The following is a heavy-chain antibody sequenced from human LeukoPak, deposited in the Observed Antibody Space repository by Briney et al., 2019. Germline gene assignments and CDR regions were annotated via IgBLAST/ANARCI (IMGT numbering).Heavy chain of an antibody. CDR2: VNHSGST. CDR1: GGSFTGHY. J-gene: IGHJ4*02. V-gene: IGHV4-34*01. D-gene: IGHD1-26*01. Sequence: SETLSLTCAVYGGSFTGHYWSWIRQPPGKGLEWIGEVNHSGSTNYNPSLKSRVTISVDTSKNQFSLKLNSVTAADTAVYYCARPHGISRVVGWWGQGTLVTVSS. CDR3: ARPHGISRVVGW.